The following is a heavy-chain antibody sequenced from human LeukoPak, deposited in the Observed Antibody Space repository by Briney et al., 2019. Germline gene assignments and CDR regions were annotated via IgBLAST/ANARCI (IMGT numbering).Heavy chain of an antibody. Sequence: SETLSLTCTVSGGSVSDYYWSWIRQSPGKGLEWIGYIYYTGSTYYNPSLKSRVTISVDTSKNQFSLKVSSVSAADTAVYYCARAYSSSWYWNWFDPWGQGTLVTVSS. CDR3: ARAYSSSWYWNWFDP. J-gene: IGHJ5*02. CDR2: IYYTGST. D-gene: IGHD6-13*01. CDR1: GGSVSDYY. V-gene: IGHV4-59*08.